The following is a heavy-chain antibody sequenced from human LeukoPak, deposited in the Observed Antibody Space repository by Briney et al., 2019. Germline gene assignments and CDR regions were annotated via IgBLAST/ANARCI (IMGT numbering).Heavy chain of an antibody. CDR3: ARTEDTAMAYYFDY. J-gene: IGHJ4*02. V-gene: IGHV3-48*03. Sequence: PGGSLRLSCAASGFTFSSYEMNWVRQAPGKWLEWVSYISSSGSTIYYADSVKGRFTISRDNAKNSLYLQMNSLRAEDTAVYYCARTEDTAMAYYFDYWGQGTLVTVSS. CDR1: GFTFSSYE. D-gene: IGHD5-18*01. CDR2: ISSSGSTI.